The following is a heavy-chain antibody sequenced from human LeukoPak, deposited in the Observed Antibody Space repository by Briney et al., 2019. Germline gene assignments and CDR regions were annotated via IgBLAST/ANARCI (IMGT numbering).Heavy chain of an antibody. CDR3: ARDREDIVVVPAAKGGYYYYYMDV. CDR1: GGTFSSYA. J-gene: IGHJ6*03. D-gene: IGHD2-2*01. Sequence: GSSVKVSCKASGGTFSSYAISWVRQAPGQGLEWMGGIIPIFGTANYAQRFQGRVTITTDESTNTAYMELSSLRSEDTAVYYCARDREDIVVVPAAKGGYYYYYMDVWGKGTTVTVSS. V-gene: IGHV1-69*05. CDR2: IIPIFGTA.